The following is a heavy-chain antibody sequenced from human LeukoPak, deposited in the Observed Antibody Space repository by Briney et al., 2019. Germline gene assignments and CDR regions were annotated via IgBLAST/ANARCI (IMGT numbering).Heavy chain of an antibody. J-gene: IGHJ5*02. Sequence: GSLRLSCAASGFTFSSYWMSWIRQPPGKGLEWIGSIYYSGSTYYNPSLKSRVTISVDTSKNQFSLKLSSVTAADTAVYYCARLREEMATTSLGFFYNPWGQGTLVTVSS. CDR3: ARLREEMATTSLGFFYNP. V-gene: IGHV4-39*01. D-gene: IGHD5-24*01. CDR1: GFTFSSYW. CDR2: IYYSGST.